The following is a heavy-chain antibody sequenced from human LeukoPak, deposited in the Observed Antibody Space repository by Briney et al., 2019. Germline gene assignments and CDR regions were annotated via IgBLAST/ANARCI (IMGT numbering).Heavy chain of an antibody. D-gene: IGHD3-16*01. CDR2: IRYDGSTK. Sequence: PGGSLRLSCAASGFSFSGYGMHWVRQAPGKGLEWVTFIRYDGSTKSYADSVKGRFTISRDNSKNTLYLQMNSLRAEDAAVYYCARHWVWGQGTLVTVSS. CDR1: GFSFSGYG. J-gene: IGHJ4*02. V-gene: IGHV3-30*02. CDR3: ARHWV.